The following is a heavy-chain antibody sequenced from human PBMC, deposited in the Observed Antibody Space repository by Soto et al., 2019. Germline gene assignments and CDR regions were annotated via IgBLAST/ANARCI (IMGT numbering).Heavy chain of an antibody. CDR3: AREKSISGTYEYYYYGMEL. J-gene: IGHJ6*02. CDR1: GYTFTGHH. CDR2: ISAYNGNT. V-gene: IGHV1-18*04. Sequence: ASVKVSCKTSGYTFTGHHIHRVGQAPGQVLEWMGWISAYNGNTNYAQKLQGRVTMTTDRSTSTAYIELRSLRSDDTAVYYCAREKSISGTYEYYYYGMELWGQGTTVTVSS. D-gene: IGHD1-26*01.